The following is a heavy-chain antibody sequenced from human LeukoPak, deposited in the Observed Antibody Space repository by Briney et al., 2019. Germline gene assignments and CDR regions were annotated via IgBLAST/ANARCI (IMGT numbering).Heavy chain of an antibody. J-gene: IGHJ4*02. CDR1: GDSISRYY. CDR3: VRGPSHISSWFFDY. V-gene: IGHV4-4*07. CDR2: IYGSGST. D-gene: IGHD6-13*01. Sequence: KPSETLSLTCTVSGDSISRYYWSWIRQPAGKGLEWIGRIYGSGSTNYNPSLKSRVSMSVDTSKNQFSLKLNSVTAADTAVYFCVRGPSHISSWFFDYWGQGTLVTVSS.